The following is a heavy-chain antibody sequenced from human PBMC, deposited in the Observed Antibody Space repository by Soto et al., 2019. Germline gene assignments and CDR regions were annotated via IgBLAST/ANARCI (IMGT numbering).Heavy chain of an antibody. V-gene: IGHV1-18*01. CDR1: GYTFTSYG. J-gene: IGHJ4*02. CDR3: AGDGLEWFSLVDY. Sequence: ASVKVSCKASGYTFTSYGISWVRQAPGQGLEWMGWISAYNGNTNYAQKLQGRVTMTTDPSTGTAYMELRSRRSDDTAVYYCAGDGLEWFSLVDYWGQGTLVTVSS. D-gene: IGHD3-3*01. CDR2: ISAYNGNT.